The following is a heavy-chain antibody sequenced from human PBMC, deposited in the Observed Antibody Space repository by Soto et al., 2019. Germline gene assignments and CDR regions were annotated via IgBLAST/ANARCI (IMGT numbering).Heavy chain of an antibody. CDR3: VRAGHSFGGVS. CDR2: IYYSGMS. J-gene: IGHJ1*01. D-gene: IGHD3-16*01. V-gene: IGHV4-59*01. Sequence: SETLSLTCTVSGGSMNNYYGSWIRQTPERGLELIGYIYYSGMSNYNSSLKSRVTISVVTPKNQFSLEPRSVTVTDTAMYYCVRAGHSFGGVSWGLGTLVTVSS. CDR1: GGSMNNYY.